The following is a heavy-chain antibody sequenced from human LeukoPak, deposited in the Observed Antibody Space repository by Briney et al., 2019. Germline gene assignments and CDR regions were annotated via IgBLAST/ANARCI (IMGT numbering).Heavy chain of an antibody. CDR1: GASMRTYY. CDR3: ARTNYYGSGSYYPDL. J-gene: IGHJ5*02. CDR2: IYHSGST. V-gene: IGHV4-59*08. D-gene: IGHD3-10*01. Sequence: SETLSLTCTVSGASMRTYYWSWVRQPPGKGREWLGFIYHSGSTDYTPSLTIRGTISVDTSNNQFSLKLSSVTAADTAVYYCARTNYYGSGSYYPDLWGQGTLVTVSS.